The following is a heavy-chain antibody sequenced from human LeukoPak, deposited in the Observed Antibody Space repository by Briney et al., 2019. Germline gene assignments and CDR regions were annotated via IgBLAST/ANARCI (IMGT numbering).Heavy chain of an antibody. D-gene: IGHD2-2*01. CDR3: ARGGRCSSTSCSAWFDP. J-gene: IGHJ5*02. Sequence: ASVEVSCKASGYTFTSYYMHWVRQAPGQGLEWMGIINPSGGSTSYAQKFQGRVTMTRDTSTSTVYMELSSLRSEDTAVYYCARGGRCSSTSCSAWFDPWGQGTLVTVSS. CDR1: GYTFTSYY. V-gene: IGHV1-46*01. CDR2: INPSGGST.